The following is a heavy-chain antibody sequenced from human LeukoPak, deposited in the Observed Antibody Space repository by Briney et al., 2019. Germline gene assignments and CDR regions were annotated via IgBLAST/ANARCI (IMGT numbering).Heavy chain of an antibody. Sequence: GDSLKISCKGSGYNFSNYWIAWVRQMPGKGLGWMGIIYPNDSDTRYRPSFQGQVSISADKSINTAYLQWSSLKASDTAMYFCARPTITYYYDGSGYDGFDVWGQGTMVTVSS. D-gene: IGHD3-22*01. V-gene: IGHV5-51*01. CDR2: IYPNDSDT. CDR1: GYNFSNYW. J-gene: IGHJ3*01. CDR3: ARPTITYYYDGSGYDGFDV.